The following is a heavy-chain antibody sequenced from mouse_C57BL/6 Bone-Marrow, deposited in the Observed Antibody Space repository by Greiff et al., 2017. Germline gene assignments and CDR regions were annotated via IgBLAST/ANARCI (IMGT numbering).Heavy chain of an antibody. J-gene: IGHJ3*01. CDR3: AFYYDGRLAY. V-gene: IGHV1-26*01. CDR1: GYTFTDYY. CDR2: INPNNGGT. Sequence: EVQLQQPGAELVKPGASVKISCKASGYTFTDYYMNWVKQSPGKSLEWIGDINPNNGGTSYNQKFKGKATLTVDKSSSTAYMELRSLTSEDSAVYYCAFYYDGRLAYWGQGTRVTVSA. D-gene: IGHD1-1*01.